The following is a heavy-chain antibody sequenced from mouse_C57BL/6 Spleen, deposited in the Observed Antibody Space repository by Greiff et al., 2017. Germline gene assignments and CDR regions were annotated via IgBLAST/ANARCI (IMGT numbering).Heavy chain of an antibody. CDR3: ARDGDLYWDY. CDR1: GYTFTSYW. Sequence: VQLQQSGAELVKPGASVKMSCKASGYTFTSYWITWVKQRPGKGLEWIGDIYPGGGSTNYNEKMKSQATLTVDPSSSTSYMQLSRLTSEDSAVYYCARDGDLYWDYWGQGTTLTVSS. J-gene: IGHJ2*01. V-gene: IGHV1-55*01. CDR2: IYPGGGST. D-gene: IGHD1-1*01.